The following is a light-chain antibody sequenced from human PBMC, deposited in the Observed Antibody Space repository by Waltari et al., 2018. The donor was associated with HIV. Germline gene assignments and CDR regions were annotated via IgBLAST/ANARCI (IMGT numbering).Light chain of an antibody. Sequence: IVMTWSPHSLPVSLGESTPLSCKSSQSIFYSNNTKNFLASYQQRPRQTPQMPFYWASTREFGVADRCSGSGYGTNFTLTISGLQAEDVALYYCQQYFEPPFTFGPGTKVEVK. J-gene: IGKJ3*01. CDR1: QSIFYSNNTKNF. V-gene: IGKV4-1*01. CDR3: QQYFEPPFT. CDR2: WAS.